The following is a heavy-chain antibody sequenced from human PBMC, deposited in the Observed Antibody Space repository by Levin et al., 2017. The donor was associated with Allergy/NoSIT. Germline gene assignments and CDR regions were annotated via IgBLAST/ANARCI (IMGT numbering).Heavy chain of an antibody. CDR3: ARQSGFCTGSNCYLFWFDP. V-gene: IGHV4-59*08. CDR2: ISYSGST. J-gene: IGHJ5*02. Sequence: SQTLSLPCSVSGGSISRNYWTWIRQPPGKGLQWIGSISYSGSTNYNPSLKSRVSISVDTSKNQFSLTLSSVTAADSAVYYCARQSGFCTGSNCYLFWFDPWGQGTLVTVSS. D-gene: IGHD2-15*01. CDR1: GGSISRNY.